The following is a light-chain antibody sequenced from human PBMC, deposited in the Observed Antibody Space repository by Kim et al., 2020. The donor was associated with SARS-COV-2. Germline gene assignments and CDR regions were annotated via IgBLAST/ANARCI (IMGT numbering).Light chain of an antibody. Sequence: SYELTQPPSVSVFPGQTASITCSGDKLGDKYACWYQQKPGQSPVLVIYQDSKRPSGIPERFSGSNSGNTATLTISGTQAMDEADYYCQAWDSSTAVFGGGTQLTVL. V-gene: IGLV3-1*01. CDR1: KLGDKY. CDR2: QDS. CDR3: QAWDSSTAV. J-gene: IGLJ2*01.